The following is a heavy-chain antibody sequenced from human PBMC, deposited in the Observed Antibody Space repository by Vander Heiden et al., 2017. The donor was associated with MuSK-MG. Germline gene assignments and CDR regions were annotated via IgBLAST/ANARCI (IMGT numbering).Heavy chain of an antibody. J-gene: IGHJ5*02. V-gene: IGHV4-38-2*02. D-gene: IGHD2-21*02. CDR3: ARAGGDYDTHWFDP. Sequence: QVQLQESGPGLVKPSETLSLTCTVSGYSISSGYYWGWIRQPPGKGLEWIGSIYKVGATYYTPSLKSQVTIPEDTSKNQFSLRLSSGTAADTAVYSCARAGGDYDTHWFDPGAREPWSPSPQ. CDR1: GYSISSGYY. CDR2: IYKVGAT.